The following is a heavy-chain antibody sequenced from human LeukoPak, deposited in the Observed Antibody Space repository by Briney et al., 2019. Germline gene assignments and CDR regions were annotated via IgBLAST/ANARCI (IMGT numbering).Heavy chain of an antibody. CDR2: IWYDGSNK. V-gene: IGHV3-33*01. D-gene: IGHD1-26*01. CDR3: AREGEKRLDFDY. Sequence: PGRSLRLSCAASGFTSSSYGMHWVRQAPGKGLEWVAVIWYDGSNKYYADSVKGRFTISRDNSKNTLYLQMNSLRAEDTAVYYCAREGEKRLDFDYWGQGTLVTVSS. J-gene: IGHJ4*02. CDR1: GFTSSSYG.